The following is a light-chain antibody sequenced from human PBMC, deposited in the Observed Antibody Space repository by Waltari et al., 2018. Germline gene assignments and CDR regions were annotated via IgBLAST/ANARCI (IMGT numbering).Light chain of an antibody. CDR3: QHYVRLPVT. CDR1: QSVGRT. CDR2: AAS. Sequence: ELVVTQSPGTLYLSPGETAPLSCRASQSVGRTLAWYQQKPGQAPRLLIYAASTRATGIPDRFSGSGSGTDFRLTISRVEPEDFAVYYCQHYVRLPVTFGQGTTVELK. J-gene: IGKJ1*01. V-gene: IGKV3-20*01.